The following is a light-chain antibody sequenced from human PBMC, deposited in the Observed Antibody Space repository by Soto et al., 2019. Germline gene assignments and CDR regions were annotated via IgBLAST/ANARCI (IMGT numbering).Light chain of an antibody. CDR2: EVS. J-gene: IGLJ1*01. CDR1: SGDVGGYNY. Sequence: QSALTQPASVSGSPGQSITISCTGTSGDVGGYNYASWYQQHPGKAPKLMIYEVSRRPSGVSNRFSGSKSANTASLTISGLQAEDEADYYCSSYTGSSTDVFGTGTKLTVL. V-gene: IGLV2-14*01. CDR3: SSYTGSSTDV.